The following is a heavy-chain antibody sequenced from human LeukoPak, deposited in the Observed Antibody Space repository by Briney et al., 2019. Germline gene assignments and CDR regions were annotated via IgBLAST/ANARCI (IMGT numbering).Heavy chain of an antibody. CDR2: IYDSGST. CDR1: GGSISSGGYY. D-gene: IGHD5-12*01. V-gene: IGHV4-61*08. J-gene: IGHJ4*02. Sequence: PSETLSLTCTVSGGSISSGGYYWSWIRQPPGKGLEWIGFIYDSGSTHSNPSLKSRVTISLDTSKSQFSLKLSSVTAADTAVYYCARHRREGYNMYYFDYWGQGTLVTVSS. CDR3: ARHRREGYNMYYFDY.